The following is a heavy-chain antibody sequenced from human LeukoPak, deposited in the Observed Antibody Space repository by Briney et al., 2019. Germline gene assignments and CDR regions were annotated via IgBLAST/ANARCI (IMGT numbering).Heavy chain of an antibody. J-gene: IGHJ3*02. CDR2: ISYIGST. CDR3: ARDLVTVTKGFDI. Sequence: SGTLSLTCAVSDDSFSSHYWTWIRQPPGKGLEWVGYISYIGSTNYNPSLKSRVTISIDTSKNQFSLKLSSVTAADTAVYYCARDLVTVTKGFDIWGQGTMVSVSS. D-gene: IGHD4-17*01. CDR1: DDSFSSHY. V-gene: IGHV4-59*11.